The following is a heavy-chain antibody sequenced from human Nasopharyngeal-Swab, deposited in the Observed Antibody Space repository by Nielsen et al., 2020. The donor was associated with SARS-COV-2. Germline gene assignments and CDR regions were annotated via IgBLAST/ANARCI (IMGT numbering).Heavy chain of an antibody. V-gene: IGHV1-69*13. CDR3: ARGGGTMVRGVIITVWFDP. CDR1: GGTFTTHA. D-gene: IGHD3-10*01. Sequence: SVKVSCKASGGTFTTHAISWVRQAPGQGLEWMGGIIPIFGTANYAQKFQGRVTITADESTSTAYMELSSLRSEDTAVYYCARGGGTMVRGVIITVWFDPWGQGTLVTVSS. J-gene: IGHJ5*02. CDR2: IIPIFGTA.